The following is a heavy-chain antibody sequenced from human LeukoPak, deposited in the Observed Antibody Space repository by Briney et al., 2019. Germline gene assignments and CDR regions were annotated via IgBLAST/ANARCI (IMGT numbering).Heavy chain of an antibody. CDR2: ISVSGGST. D-gene: IGHD2-15*01. Sequence: GGSLRLSCAASRYTLSNYGMSWVRQAPGKGLEWVSAISVSGGSTYYADSVRGRFTISRDNSRNTMYLQMNSLRVEDAAVYYCAKAPVTSCRGAFCYPFDSWGQGTLVTVSS. V-gene: IGHV3-23*01. CDR1: RYTLSNYG. CDR3: AKAPVTSCRGAFCYPFDS. J-gene: IGHJ4*02.